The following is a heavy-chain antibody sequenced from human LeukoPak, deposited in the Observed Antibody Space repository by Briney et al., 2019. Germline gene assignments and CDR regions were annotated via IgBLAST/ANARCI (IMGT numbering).Heavy chain of an antibody. D-gene: IGHD5-18*01. V-gene: IGHV4-34*01. CDR3: ARGWIQLWYPSLSYYMDV. Sequence: SETLSLTCAVYGGSFSGYYWGWIRQPPGKGLEWIGEINHSGSTNYNPSLKSRVTISVDTSKNQFSLKLSSVTAADTAVYYCARGWIQLWYPSLSYYMDVWGKGTTVTVSS. CDR1: GGSFSGYY. CDR2: INHSGST. J-gene: IGHJ6*03.